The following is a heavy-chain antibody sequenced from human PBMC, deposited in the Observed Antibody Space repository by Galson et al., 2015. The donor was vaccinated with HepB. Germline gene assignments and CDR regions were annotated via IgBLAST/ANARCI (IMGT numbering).Heavy chain of an antibody. D-gene: IGHD3-10*01. Sequence: SLRLSCAASGFTFSSYSMNWVRQAPGKGLEWVSSISSSSSYIYYADSVKGRFTISRDNAKNSLYLQMNSLRAEDTAVYYCATIGGVRGVIHVDHWGQGTLVTVSS. CDR1: GFTFSSYS. CDR2: ISSSSSYI. J-gene: IGHJ4*02. V-gene: IGHV3-21*01. CDR3: ATIGGVRGVIHVDH.